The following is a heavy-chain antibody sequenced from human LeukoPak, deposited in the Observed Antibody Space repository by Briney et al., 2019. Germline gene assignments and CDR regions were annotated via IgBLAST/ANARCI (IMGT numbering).Heavy chain of an antibody. D-gene: IGHD1-26*01. CDR1: GFTFNTYT. CDR2: ISGSSGII. J-gene: IGHJ4*02. V-gene: IGHV3-48*01. CDR3: VRDQDEDRGSTTYDW. Sequence: RGSLRLSCAASGFTFNTYTMNWVRQAPGKGLEWVSYISGSSGIIDYADSVRGRFTISRDNAKNSLYLQMNSLRAGDTAIYYCVRDQDEDRGSTTYDWWGQGTLVTVSS.